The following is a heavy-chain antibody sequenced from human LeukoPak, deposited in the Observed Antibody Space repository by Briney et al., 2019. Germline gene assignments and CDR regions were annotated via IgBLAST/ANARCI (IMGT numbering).Heavy chain of an antibody. CDR1: GFTFSSYS. J-gene: IGHJ4*02. Sequence: GGSLRLSCAASGFTFSSYSMNWVRQAPGKGLEWVSSISSSSSYIYYADSVKGRFTISRDNAKNSLYLQMNSLRAEDTAVYYCARDPLEYHFDYWGQGTLVTVSS. D-gene: IGHD2-2*02. CDR3: ARDPLEYHFDY. V-gene: IGHV3-21*01. CDR2: ISSSSSYI.